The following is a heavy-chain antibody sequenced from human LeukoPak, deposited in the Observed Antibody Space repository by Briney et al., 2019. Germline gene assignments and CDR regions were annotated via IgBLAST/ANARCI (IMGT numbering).Heavy chain of an antibody. D-gene: IGHD6-19*01. CDR1: GFAFSTYY. V-gene: IGHV3-30*18. CDR3: AKSLSSGWSSYYFGD. Sequence: GGSLRLSCAASGFAFSTYYIHWVRQPPGKGLGWVAVISYDGRNMYYGDSVKGRFTISRDNSKNTLYLQMNSLRSEDTAVYYCAKSLSSGWSSYYFGDWGQGALVTVSS. CDR2: ISYDGRNM. J-gene: IGHJ4*02.